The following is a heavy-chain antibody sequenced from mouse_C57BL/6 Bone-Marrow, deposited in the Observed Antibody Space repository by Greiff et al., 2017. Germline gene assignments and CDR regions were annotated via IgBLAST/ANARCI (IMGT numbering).Heavy chain of an antibody. CDR1: GFTFSSYA. V-gene: IGHV5-4*03. CDR3: ARPRRRVYYYAMDY. CDR2: ISDGGSYT. Sequence: DVKLQESGGGLVKPGGSLKLSCAASGFTFSSYAMSWVRQTPEKRLEWVATISDGGSYTYYPDNVKGRFTISRDNDKNNLYLQMSHLKSEDTAMYYCARPRRRVYYYAMDYWGQGTSVTVSS. J-gene: IGHJ4*01. D-gene: IGHD3-3*01.